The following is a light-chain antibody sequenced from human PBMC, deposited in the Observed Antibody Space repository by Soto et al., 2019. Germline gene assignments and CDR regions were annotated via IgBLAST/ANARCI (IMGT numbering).Light chain of an antibody. V-gene: IGLV1-44*01. CDR3: GAWDDTRTGRWV. Sequence: QSALTQPPSTSGTPGQMITISCAGSRSNIGNNIVTWYQQLPGAAPKVVIYRTEQRPSGVPDRFSGSKSGTSAFLAISGLQPEDEGDYYCGAWDDTRTGRWVFGGGTKLTVL. CDR2: RTE. J-gene: IGLJ3*02. CDR1: RSNIGNNI.